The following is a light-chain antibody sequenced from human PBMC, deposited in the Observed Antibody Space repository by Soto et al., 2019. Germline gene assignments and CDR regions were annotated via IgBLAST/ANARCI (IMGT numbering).Light chain of an antibody. CDR2: DAS. CDR1: QSVSSY. V-gene: IGKV3-11*01. Sequence: IVLTQSPATLVMSXGGGATLTXXXXQSVSSYLAWYQQKPGQAHRLLIYDASNRATGIPARFSGSGSGTDFALTISSLEPEDFAVYYCQQRSNWPPVITFGQGTRLEIK. CDR3: QQRSNWPPVIT. J-gene: IGKJ5*01.